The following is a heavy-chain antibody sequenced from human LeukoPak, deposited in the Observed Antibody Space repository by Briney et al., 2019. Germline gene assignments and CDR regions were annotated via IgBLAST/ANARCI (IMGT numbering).Heavy chain of an antibody. CDR2: ISASGDNM. CDR1: GFTVTNNY. J-gene: IGHJ4*02. CDR3: AKGGRRHYGDYVAF. Sequence: PGRSLRLSCAVTGFTVTNNYMTWVRQAPGKGLESVSVISASGDNMYYADSVKGRFTISRDDSKNTVYLQMNSLRGDDTAVYHCAKGGRRHYGDYVAFWGQGTLVTVSS. D-gene: IGHD4-17*01. V-gene: IGHV3-23*01.